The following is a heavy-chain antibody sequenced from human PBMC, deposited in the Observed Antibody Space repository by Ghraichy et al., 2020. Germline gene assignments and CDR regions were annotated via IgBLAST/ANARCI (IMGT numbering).Heavy chain of an antibody. CDR1: GLTFSSYG. CDR3: AKEGDGRAYLSWDY. Sequence: GGSLRLSCAASGLTFSSYGMHWVRQAPGKGLEWVAVISKDGSVQRYADSVKGRFTISRDNSKNTLSLQMNSLRAEDTAVYYCAKEGDGRAYLSWDYWGQGTLVTVSS. D-gene: IGHD3-22*01. V-gene: IGHV3-30*18. J-gene: IGHJ4*02. CDR2: ISKDGSVQ.